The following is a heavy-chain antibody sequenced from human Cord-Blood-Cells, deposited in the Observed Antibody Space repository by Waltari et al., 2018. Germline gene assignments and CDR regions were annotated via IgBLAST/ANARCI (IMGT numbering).Heavy chain of an antibody. J-gene: IGHJ2*01. CDR3: ARVPRVGDQLLYGYWYFDL. CDR2: IYHSGST. D-gene: IGHD2-2*02. CDR1: GYSISSGYY. V-gene: IGHV4-38-2*02. Sequence: QVQLQESGPGLVKPSETLSLTCTVSGYSISSGYYWGWIRQPPGKGLEWIGSIYHSGSTSYNPSLKRRVPISVGTSKNQFSLKLSSVTAADTAVYYCARVPRVGDQLLYGYWYFDLWGRGTLVTVSS.